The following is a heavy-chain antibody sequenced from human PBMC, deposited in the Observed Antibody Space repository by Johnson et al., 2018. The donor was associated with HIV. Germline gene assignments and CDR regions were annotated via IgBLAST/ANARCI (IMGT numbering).Heavy chain of an antibody. CDR1: GFTFGDYA. CDR3: ARELTYYYGSGSYPSGLDAFDI. Sequence: QVQLVESGGGLVQPGRSLRLSCTASGFTFGDYAMSWVRQAPGKGLEWMAVISYDGSNKYYADSVKGRFTISRDNAKDSLYLQMNSLRAEDTALYYCARELTYYYGSGSYPSGLDAFDIWGQGTMVTVSS. J-gene: IGHJ3*02. V-gene: IGHV3-30*04. CDR2: ISYDGSNK. D-gene: IGHD3-10*01.